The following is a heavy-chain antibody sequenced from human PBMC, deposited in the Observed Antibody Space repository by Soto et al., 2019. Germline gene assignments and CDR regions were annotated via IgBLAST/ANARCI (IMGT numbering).Heavy chain of an antibody. CDR1: GYTFTSYG. D-gene: IGHD4-17*01. CDR3: ARDYGDRPEYFKQ. Sequence: QGQLVQSGPDLKRPGASMKVSCKASGYTFTSYGISWVRQAPGQGLEWMAWISPLKGRTQYSQKAQGRVTLSTDTSVNAAYMEMTTLRVDDTAVYDCARDYGDRPEYFKQWGQGTLVAVS. V-gene: IGHV1-18*04. CDR2: ISPLKGRT. J-gene: IGHJ1*01.